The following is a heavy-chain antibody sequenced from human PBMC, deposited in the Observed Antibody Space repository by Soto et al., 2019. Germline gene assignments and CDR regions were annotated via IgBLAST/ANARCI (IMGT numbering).Heavy chain of an antibody. J-gene: IGHJ4*02. V-gene: IGHV1-18*01. Sequence: ASVKVSCKASGGTFSSYAISWVRQAPGQGLEWMGWISAYNGNTNYAQKLQGRVTMTTDTSTSTAYMELRSLRSDDTAVYYCAVGSLWFGEFPVDYWGQGTLVTVSS. CDR3: AVGSLWFGEFPVDY. CDR2: ISAYNGNT. CDR1: GGTFSSYA. D-gene: IGHD3-10*01.